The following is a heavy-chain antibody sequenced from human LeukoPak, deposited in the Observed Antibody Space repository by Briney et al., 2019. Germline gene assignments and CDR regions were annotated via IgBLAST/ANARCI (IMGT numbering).Heavy chain of an antibody. Sequence: PGGSLRLSCAASGFTFSNYWIHWVRQAPGKGLVWVSRIDNAGSITTYADSVRGRFTISRDNSKNTVYMQMDGLRAEDTAVYYCTRDRGGSPTDVFDYWGQGTLVTVSS. J-gene: IGHJ4*02. V-gene: IGHV3-74*03. CDR3: TRDRGGSPTDVFDY. CDR1: GFTFSNYW. D-gene: IGHD2-15*01. CDR2: IDNAGSIT.